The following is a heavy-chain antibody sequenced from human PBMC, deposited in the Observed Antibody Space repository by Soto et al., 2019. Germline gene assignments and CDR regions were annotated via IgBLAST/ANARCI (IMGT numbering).Heavy chain of an antibody. J-gene: IGHJ4*02. V-gene: IGHV1-69*01. D-gene: IGHD3-22*01. Sequence: SVKVSWKDRRGALTNNSWSWVRQAPGQGLEWMGGIMPFFGSGNYAQKFQGRINITADESTSSVYLELTSLRSEDTAVYYCARDRAGYYSDFVYLGQGTLVIGSS. CDR2: IMPFFGSG. CDR1: RGALTNNS. CDR3: ARDRAGYYSDFVY.